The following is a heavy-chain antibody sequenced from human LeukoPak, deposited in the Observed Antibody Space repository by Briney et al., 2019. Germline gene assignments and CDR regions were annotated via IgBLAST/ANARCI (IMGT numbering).Heavy chain of an antibody. J-gene: IGHJ4*02. V-gene: IGHV3-21*01. D-gene: IGHD6-19*01. CDR2: ISSSSSYI. CDR3: ARLGLSAVAILLIDY. Sequence: GGSLRLSCVASGFSFSSYSMNWVRQTPGKGLEWVSSISSSSSYIYYADSVKGRFTISRDNAKNSLYLQMNSLRAEDSAVYYCARLGLSAVAILLIDYWGQGTLVTVSS. CDR1: GFSFSSYS.